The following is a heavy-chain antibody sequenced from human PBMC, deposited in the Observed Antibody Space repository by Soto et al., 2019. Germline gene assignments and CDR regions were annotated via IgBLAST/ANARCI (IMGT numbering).Heavy chain of an antibody. J-gene: IGHJ6*03. CDR1: GFTFSSYW. CDR2: IKQDGSEK. D-gene: IGHD3-10*01. V-gene: IGHV3-7*01. CDR3: AREDRYYYGSGAYYYYMDV. Sequence: GESLKISCAASGFTFSSYWMSWVRQAPGKGLEWVANIKQDGSEKYYVDSVKGRFTISRDNAKNSLYLQMNSLRAEDTAVYYCAREDRYYYGSGAYYYYMDVWGKGTTVTVSS.